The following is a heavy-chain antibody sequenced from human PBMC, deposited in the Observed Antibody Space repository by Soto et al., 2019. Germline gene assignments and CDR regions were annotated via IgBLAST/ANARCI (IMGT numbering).Heavy chain of an antibody. CDR2: IRSKANSYAT. CDR1: GFTFSGSA. J-gene: IGHJ2*01. V-gene: IGHV3-73*01. CDR3: TAALTVEATAVYFEL. D-gene: IGHD4-17*01. Sequence: GGSLRLSCAASGFTFSGSAMHWVRQASGKGLEWVGRIRSKANSYATAYAASVKGRFTISRDDSKNTAYLQMNSLKTEGTAVYYCTAALTVEATAVYFELWGRGTLVTVSS.